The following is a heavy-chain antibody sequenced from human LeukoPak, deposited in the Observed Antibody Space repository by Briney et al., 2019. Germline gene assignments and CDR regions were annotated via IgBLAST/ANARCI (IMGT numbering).Heavy chain of an antibody. V-gene: IGHV1-69*05. CDR2: IIPIFGTA. CDR3: ARGARVGLKEFNY. CDR1: GGTFSSYA. D-gene: IGHD1-26*01. Sequence: APVKVSCKASGGTFSSYAISWVRQAPGQGLEWMGGIIPIFGTANYAQKFQGRVTITTDESTSTAYMELSSLRSEDTAVYYCARGARVGLKEFNYWGQGTLVTVSS. J-gene: IGHJ4*02.